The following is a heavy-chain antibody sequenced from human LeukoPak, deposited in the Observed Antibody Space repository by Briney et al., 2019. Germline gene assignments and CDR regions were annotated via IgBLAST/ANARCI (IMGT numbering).Heavy chain of an antibody. V-gene: IGHV3-23*01. D-gene: IGHD3-16*01. Sequence: GGSLRLSCAASGFNFSNYAMSWVRQAPGTGLEWVSSISLSTSGKTYADSVKGRFTISTDKAKNTLYLQMDSLRAEDTAIYYCAKALTRWAFDMWGQGTMVTVSS. CDR1: GFNFSNYA. CDR2: ISLSTSGK. J-gene: IGHJ3*02. CDR3: AKALTRWAFDM.